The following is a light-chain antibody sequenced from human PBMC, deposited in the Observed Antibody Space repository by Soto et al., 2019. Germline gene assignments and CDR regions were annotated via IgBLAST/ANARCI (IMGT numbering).Light chain of an antibody. CDR3: QQSYRTPVSIT. V-gene: IGKV1-39*01. J-gene: IGKJ5*01. Sequence: DIQMTHSPSSLSPPVGDRVTITCRASQSIATYLNWYQQKPGKAPKLLIYATSNLQTGVPARFSGSGSGTDFTLTISSLQPEDLATYYCQQSYRTPVSITFGQGTRLEIK. CDR1: QSIATY. CDR2: ATS.